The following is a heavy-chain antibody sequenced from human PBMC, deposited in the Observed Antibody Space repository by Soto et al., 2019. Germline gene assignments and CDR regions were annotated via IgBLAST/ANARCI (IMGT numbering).Heavy chain of an antibody. CDR2: INAGNGNT. V-gene: IGHV1-3*01. D-gene: IGHD3-22*01. Sequence: QVQLVQSGAEVKKPGASVKVSCKASGYTFTSYAMHWVRQAPGQRLEWMGWINAGNGNTKYSQKFQGRVTITRDTSASTAYMELTSLISEDTAVYYCARSSGYYSVDYWGQGTLVTVSS. CDR1: GYTFTSYA. J-gene: IGHJ4*02. CDR3: ARSSGYYSVDY.